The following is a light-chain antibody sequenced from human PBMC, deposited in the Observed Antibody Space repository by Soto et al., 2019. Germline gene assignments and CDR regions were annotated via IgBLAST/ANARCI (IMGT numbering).Light chain of an antibody. J-gene: IGKJ2*02. Sequence: DIVMTQTPLSLPVTPGEPASISCRSSQSLLDSDDGNTYLDWYLQKPGQSPQLLFDTLSYRAYGVPDRFSCSGSGTDFTLKISRVEGEDVGVYYCMQRIEFPWTFGQGTKLEF. CDR3: MQRIEFPWT. V-gene: IGKV2-40*01. CDR1: QSLLDSDDGNTY. CDR2: TLS.